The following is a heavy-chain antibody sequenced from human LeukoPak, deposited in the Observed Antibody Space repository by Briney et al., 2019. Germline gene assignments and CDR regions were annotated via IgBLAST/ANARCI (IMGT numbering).Heavy chain of an antibody. J-gene: IGHJ4*02. Sequence: SETLSLTCAVYGGSFNGHHWTWIRQAPGKGLEWIGEIKHSGSTNYNPSLKGRVTISVDTSKNHFSLKLSSVTAADTAVYYCASSGSGYDWRYWGQGTLVTVSS. CDR1: GGSFNGHH. V-gene: IGHV4-34*01. D-gene: IGHD5-12*01. CDR3: ASSGSGYDWRY. CDR2: IKHSGST.